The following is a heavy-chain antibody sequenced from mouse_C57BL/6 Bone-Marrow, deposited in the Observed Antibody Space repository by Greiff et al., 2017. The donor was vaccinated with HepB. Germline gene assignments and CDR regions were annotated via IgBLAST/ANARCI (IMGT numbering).Heavy chain of an antibody. V-gene: IGHV1-75*01. D-gene: IGHD1-1*01. CDR2: IFPGSGST. CDR1: GYTFTDYY. J-gene: IGHJ2*01. Sequence: VKLMESGPELVKPGASVKISCKASGYTFTDYYINWVKQRPGQGLEWIGWIFPGSGSTYYNEKFKGKATLTVDKSSSTAYMLLSSLTSEDSAVYFCARQTPYLLLRYFDYWGQGTTLTVSS. CDR3: ARQTPYLLLRYFDY.